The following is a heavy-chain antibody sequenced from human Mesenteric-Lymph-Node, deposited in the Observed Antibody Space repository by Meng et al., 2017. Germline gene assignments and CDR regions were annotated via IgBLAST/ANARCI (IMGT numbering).Heavy chain of an antibody. J-gene: IGHJ4*02. D-gene: IGHD5-18*01. CDR1: GFTFSSYG. Sequence: GESLKISCAASGFTFSSYGMHWVRQAPGKGLEWVAVIWYDGSNKYYADSVKGRFTISRDNSKNTLYLQMNSLRAEDTAVYYCAREAEDSYGYNYFDYWGQGTLVTVLL. CDR2: IWYDGSNK. V-gene: IGHV3-33*01. CDR3: AREAEDSYGYNYFDY.